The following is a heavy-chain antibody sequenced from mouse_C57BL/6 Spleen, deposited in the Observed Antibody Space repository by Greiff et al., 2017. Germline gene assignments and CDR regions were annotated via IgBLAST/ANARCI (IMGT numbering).Heavy chain of an antibody. D-gene: IGHD1-1*01. CDR3: TRDEDGGYFDV. CDR1: GYTFTDYE. V-gene: IGHV1-15*01. Sequence: VQLQESGAELVRPGASVTLSCKASGYTFTDYEMHWVKQTPVHGLEWIGAIDPETGGTAYNQKFKGKAILTADKSSSTAYMERRSLTSEDSAVYYGTRDEDGGYFDVWGTGNRVTVSS. J-gene: IGHJ1*03. CDR2: IDPETGGT.